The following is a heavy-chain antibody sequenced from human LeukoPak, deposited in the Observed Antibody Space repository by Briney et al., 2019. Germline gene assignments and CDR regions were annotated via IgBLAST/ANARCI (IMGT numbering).Heavy chain of an antibody. D-gene: IGHD4-17*01. J-gene: IGHJ4*02. CDR2: ISGSGDRT. CDR1: GFTFSSFA. Sequence: GGSLRLSCAASGFTFSSFAMSWVRQAPGKGLEWVSTISGSGDRTNYADSVKGRFTFSRDNSNNTLYLQMNSLRVEGTAVYYCAKDLPDYGDYIEGYWGQGTRVTVSS. CDR3: AKDLPDYGDYIEGY. V-gene: IGHV3-23*01.